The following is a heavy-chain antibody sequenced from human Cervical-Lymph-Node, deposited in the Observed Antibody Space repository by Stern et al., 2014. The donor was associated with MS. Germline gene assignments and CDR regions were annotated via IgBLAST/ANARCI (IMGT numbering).Heavy chain of an antibody. J-gene: IGHJ4*02. Sequence: QVQLGQSGAEVKKPGASVKVSCKTSAYNFTNYGVTWVRRAPGQGLEWMGWISGYNGNTKYEQKFQGRVAMTTDTSTKIAYMELRSLRSSDTAVYYCARAGYDVSGLSDYWGQGTLVTVSS. CDR3: ARAGYDVSGLSDY. CDR1: AYNFTNYG. D-gene: IGHD5-12*01. CDR2: ISGYNGNT. V-gene: IGHV1-18*01.